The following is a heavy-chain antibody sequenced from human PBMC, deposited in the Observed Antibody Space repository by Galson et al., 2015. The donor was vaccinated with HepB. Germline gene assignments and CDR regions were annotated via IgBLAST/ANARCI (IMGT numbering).Heavy chain of an antibody. CDR3: ARVGGKLGYCSGGSRPNWFDP. CDR1: GGTFSSYA. D-gene: IGHD2-15*01. CDR2: IIPYYGPT. Sequence: SVKVSCTASGGTFSSYAIHWVRQAPGQGLEWMGGIIPYYGPTKYAQNFQGRVTITADDSTNTAYMELSSLRSEDTAVYYCARVGGKLGYCSGGSRPNWFDPWGQGTLVTVSS. J-gene: IGHJ5*02. V-gene: IGHV1-69*13.